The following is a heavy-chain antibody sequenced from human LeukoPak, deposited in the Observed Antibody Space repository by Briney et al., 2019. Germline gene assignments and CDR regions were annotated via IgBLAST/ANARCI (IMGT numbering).Heavy chain of an antibody. Sequence: GGSLRLSCAASGFTFDDYAMHWGRQAPGKGLEWVSGISWNSVDIGYGDSVKGRFTISRDNAKNSLFLQMNSLRADDTAVYYCARGNDGYPYYFDYWGQGTLVTVSS. CDR1: GFTFDDYA. J-gene: IGHJ4*02. CDR2: ISWNSVDI. D-gene: IGHD5-18*01. CDR3: ARGNDGYPYYFDY. V-gene: IGHV3-9*01.